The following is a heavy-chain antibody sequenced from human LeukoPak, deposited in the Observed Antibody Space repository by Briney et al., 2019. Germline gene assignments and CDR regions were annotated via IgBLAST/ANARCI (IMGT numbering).Heavy chain of an antibody. J-gene: IGHJ4*02. CDR1: GFTFSSYA. CDR2: ISGSGGST. CDR3: AKDLGYCDSSGQNDY. Sequence: GGSLRLSCAASGFTFSSYAMSWVRQAPGKGLEWVSAISGSGGSTYYADSVKGRFTISRDNSKNTLYLQMNSLRAEDTAVYYCAKDLGYCDSSGQNDYWGQGTLVTVSS. D-gene: IGHD3-22*01. V-gene: IGHV3-23*01.